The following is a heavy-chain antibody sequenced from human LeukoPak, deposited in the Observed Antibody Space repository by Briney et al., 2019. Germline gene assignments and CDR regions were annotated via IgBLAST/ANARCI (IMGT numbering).Heavy chain of an antibody. CDR1: GYTFTSYA. J-gene: IGHJ5*02. D-gene: IGHD3-10*01. CDR2: INPNSGGT. Sequence: ASVKVSCKASGYTFTSYAMNWVRQAPGQGLEWMGWINPNSGGTNYAQKFQGRVTMTRDTSISTAYMELSRLRSDDTAVYYCARDPGYYGSGSWFSWGQGTLVTVSS. CDR3: ARDPGYYGSGSWFS. V-gene: IGHV1-2*02.